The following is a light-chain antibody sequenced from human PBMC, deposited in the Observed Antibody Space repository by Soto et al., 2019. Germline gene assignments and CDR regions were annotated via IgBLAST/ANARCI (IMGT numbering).Light chain of an antibody. CDR1: QDISIA. CDR2: TAS. Sequence: DIQMTQSPSFVSASVEDRVTITCRASQDISIALAWFQQKPGEAPRLLIYTASSLHSGVPSRFSGSGSGTDFTLTISSLQPEDFATYYCQQGNSFPLTFGGGTKVEMK. V-gene: IGKV1-12*01. CDR3: QQGNSFPLT. J-gene: IGKJ4*01.